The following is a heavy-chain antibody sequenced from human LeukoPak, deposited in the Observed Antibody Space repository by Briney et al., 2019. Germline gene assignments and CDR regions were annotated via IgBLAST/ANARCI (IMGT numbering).Heavy chain of an antibody. D-gene: IGHD6-13*01. J-gene: IGHJ4*02. Sequence: GGSLRLSCAASGFTFSSYSMNWVRQAPGKGLEWVSSISSSSSYIYYADSVKGRFTISRDNAKNSLYLQMNSLRAEDTAVYYCARDEGSSSWYGGFDYWGQGTLVTVSS. CDR1: GFTFSSYS. V-gene: IGHV3-21*01. CDR2: ISSSSSYI. CDR3: ARDEGSSSWYGGFDY.